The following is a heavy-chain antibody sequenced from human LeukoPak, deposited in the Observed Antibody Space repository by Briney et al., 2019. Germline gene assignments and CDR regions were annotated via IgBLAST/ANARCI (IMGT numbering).Heavy chain of an antibody. CDR2: ISISGTTI. Sequence: PGVSLRLSCAASGFTFTDYYMSWIRQAPGKGLEWVSYISISGTTIYYADSVKGRFTISRDNSKNTLYLQMNSLRAEDTAVYYCAKDPMLGGGSYHPHYYFDYWGQGTLVTVSS. CDR3: AKDPMLGGGSYHPHYYFDY. V-gene: IGHV3-11*04. D-gene: IGHD1-26*01. CDR1: GFTFTDYY. J-gene: IGHJ4*02.